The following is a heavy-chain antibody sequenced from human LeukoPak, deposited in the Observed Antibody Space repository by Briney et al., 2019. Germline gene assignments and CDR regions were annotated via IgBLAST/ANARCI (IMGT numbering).Heavy chain of an antibody. CDR2: FDPEDGET. D-gene: IGHD1-26*01. V-gene: IGHV1-24*01. J-gene: IGHJ6*02. Sequence: ASVKVSCKVSGYTLTELSMHWVRQAPGKGLEWMGGFDPEDGETIYAQKFQGRVTMTEDTSKDTAYMELSSLRSEDTAVYYCATRSVWRGSYPHYYYYYGMDVWGQGTTVTVSS. CDR1: GYTLTELS. CDR3: ATRSVWRGSYPHYYYYYGMDV.